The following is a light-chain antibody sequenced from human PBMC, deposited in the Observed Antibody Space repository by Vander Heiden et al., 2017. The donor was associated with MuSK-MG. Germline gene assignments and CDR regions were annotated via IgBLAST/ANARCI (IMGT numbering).Light chain of an antibody. V-gene: IGKV2-30*01. CDR3: MQCSYWPYT. Sequence: DGVRTHAPLCLPVTLGRPASIACRSSQSLVFGDGDTYLNWFHQRPGQSPRRLIYKGSNSGSGVPGRFSGSGSGTYFTLIISRVEAEDLVIYYCMQCSYWPYTFGQGTKLEIK. CDR2: KGS. J-gene: IGKJ2*01. CDR1: QSLVFGDGDTY.